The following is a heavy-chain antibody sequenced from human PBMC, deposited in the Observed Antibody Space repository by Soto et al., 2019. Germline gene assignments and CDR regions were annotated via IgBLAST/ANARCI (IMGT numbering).Heavy chain of an antibody. Sequence: KMSRGARGRRCISCASSCVRQAPGQGLEWMGGFIAMLGTPTYAKKVQGRATITADESLTSSYLELRSLRSEDTGVYFCPRGAMPKFHYWGPGTGVTV. CDR3: PRGAMPKFHY. J-gene: IGHJ4*02. D-gene: IGHD2-2*01. CDR2: FIAMLGTP. CDR1: GRRCISCA. V-gene: IGHV1-69*01.